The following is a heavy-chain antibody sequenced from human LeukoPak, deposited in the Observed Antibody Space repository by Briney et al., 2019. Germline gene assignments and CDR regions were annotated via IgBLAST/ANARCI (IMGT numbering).Heavy chain of an antibody. Sequence: GGSLRLSCAASGFAFSRSPMIWVRQAPGKGLEWVSSITDIGDGTYYADSVKGRFTISRDNSQNTLYLQMNGLRADDAAVYYCARDHENGPIIGFDYWGQGTLVTVSS. J-gene: IGHJ4*02. D-gene: IGHD4-17*01. CDR3: ARDHENGPIIGFDY. CDR2: ITDIGDGT. CDR1: GFAFSRSP. V-gene: IGHV3-23*01.